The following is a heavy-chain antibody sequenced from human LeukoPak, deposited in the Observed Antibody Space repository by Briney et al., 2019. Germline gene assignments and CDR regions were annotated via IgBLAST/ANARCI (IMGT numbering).Heavy chain of an antibody. Sequence: RASVKVSCKASGGTFSSYAISWVRQAPGQGLEWMGGIIPIFGTANYAQKFQGRVTITTDESTSTAYMELSSLRSEDTAVYYCARGPPHCAGGSCYSDYWGQGTLVTVSS. CDR2: IIPIFGTA. CDR3: ARGPPHCAGGSCYSDY. V-gene: IGHV1-69*05. J-gene: IGHJ4*02. CDR1: GGTFSSYA. D-gene: IGHD2-8*02.